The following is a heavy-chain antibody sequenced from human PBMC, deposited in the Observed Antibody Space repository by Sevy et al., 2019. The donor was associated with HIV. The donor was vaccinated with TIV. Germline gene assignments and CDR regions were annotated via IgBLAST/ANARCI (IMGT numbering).Heavy chain of an antibody. CDR3: ARVFPYCSGGSCYSPYDAFDI. D-gene: IGHD2-15*01. CDR1: GYTFTGHY. V-gene: IGHV1-2*02. CDR2: INPSSGST. Sequence: ASVKVSCKASGYTFTGHYIHWVRQTPGQGLEWMGWINPSSGSTDYAQKFQGRVTLTRDTSISTAYLELSRLTSDDTAVYYCARVFPYCSGGSCYSPYDAFDIWGQGAMVTVSS. J-gene: IGHJ3*02.